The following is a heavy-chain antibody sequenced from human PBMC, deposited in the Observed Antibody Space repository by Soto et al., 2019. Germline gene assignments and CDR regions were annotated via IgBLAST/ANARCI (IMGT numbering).Heavy chain of an antibody. D-gene: IGHD6-13*01. V-gene: IGHV3-7*04. CDR2: IKQDGSEK. Sequence: EVQLVESGGGLVQPGGSLRLSCAASGFTFSSYWMSWVRQAPGKGLEWVANIKQDGSEKYYVDSVKGRFTISRDNAKNSLYLQMNSLRAEDTAVYYCARSKGSWYRNPHWYFDLWGRGTLVTVSS. CDR1: GFTFSSYW. CDR3: ARSKGSWYRNPHWYFDL. J-gene: IGHJ2*01.